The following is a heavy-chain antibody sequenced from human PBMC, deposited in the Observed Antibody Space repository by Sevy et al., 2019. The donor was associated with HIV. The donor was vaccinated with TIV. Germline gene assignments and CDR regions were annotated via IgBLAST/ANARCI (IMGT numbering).Heavy chain of an antibody. CDR3: ASAMVRRVITYYFDY. CDR1: GGTFSSYA. Sequence: ASVKVSCKASGGTFSSYAISWVRQAPGQGLEWMGGIIPIFGTANYAQKFQGRVTITADESTSTAYMELSSLRSEDTAVYYCASAMVRRVITYYFDYWGHGTLVTVSS. V-gene: IGHV1-69*13. D-gene: IGHD3-10*01. J-gene: IGHJ4*01. CDR2: IIPIFGTA.